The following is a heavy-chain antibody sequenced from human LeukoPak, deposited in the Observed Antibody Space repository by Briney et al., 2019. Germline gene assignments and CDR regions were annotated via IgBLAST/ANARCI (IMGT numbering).Heavy chain of an antibody. D-gene: IGHD1-26*01. Sequence: ASVKVSCKASGYTFTSYAIKWVRQATGQGLEWIGWMNPNSGNTGYAQKFQGRVTITRTPPISRASIGLGSRRSEAPAGYSVGTGQGAAYLLYCYYYMDVWGKGTTVTFAS. CDR3: GTGQGAAYLLYCYYYMDV. J-gene: IGHJ6*03. V-gene: IGHV1-8*03. CDR1: GYTFTSYA. CDR2: MNPNSGNT.